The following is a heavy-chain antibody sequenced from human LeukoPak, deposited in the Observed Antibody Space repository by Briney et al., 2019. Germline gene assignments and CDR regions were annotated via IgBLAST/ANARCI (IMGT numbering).Heavy chain of an antibody. Sequence: GGSLRLSCEASGFTFSSYSMNWVRQAPGKGLEWVSSISSSSSYIYYADSVKGRFTISRDNAKNSLYLQMNSLRAEDTAVYYCARDLGGSSDDAFDIWGQGTMVTVSS. V-gene: IGHV3-21*01. CDR3: ARDLGGSSDDAFDI. D-gene: IGHD6-13*01. CDR1: GFTFSSYS. CDR2: ISSSSSYI. J-gene: IGHJ3*02.